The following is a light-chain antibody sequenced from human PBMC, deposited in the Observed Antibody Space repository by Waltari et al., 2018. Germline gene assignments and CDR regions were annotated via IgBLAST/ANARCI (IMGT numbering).Light chain of an antibody. V-gene: IGKV3-20*01. CDR1: QSVSSSY. J-gene: IGKJ2*01. CDR3: QQYGSSPYT. Sequence: EIVLTQSPGTLSLSPGERSTISCRASQSVSSSYLAWYQQKSGQAPRLLIYGASSRATGIPDRFSGSGSGTDFSLTISRLEPEDFAVYYCQQYGSSPYTFGQGTMLEIK. CDR2: GAS.